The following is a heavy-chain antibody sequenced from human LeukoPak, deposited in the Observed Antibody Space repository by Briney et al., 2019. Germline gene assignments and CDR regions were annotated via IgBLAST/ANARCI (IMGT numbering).Heavy chain of an antibody. J-gene: IGHJ4*02. V-gene: IGHV3-30*04. CDR2: ISYDGSNK. Sequence: GGSLRLSCAASGFTFSSYAMHWVRQAPGKGLEWVAVISYDGSNKYYADSVKGRFTISRDNSKNTLYLQMNSLRAEDTAVYYCVRGILGYFDYWGQGTLVTVSS. CDR3: VRGILGYFDY. D-gene: IGHD7-27*01. CDR1: GFTFSSYA.